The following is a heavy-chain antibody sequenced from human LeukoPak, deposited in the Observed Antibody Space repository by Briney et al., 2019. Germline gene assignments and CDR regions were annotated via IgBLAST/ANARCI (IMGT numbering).Heavy chain of an antibody. CDR2: ISGSGIST. CDR1: GFTFSSYT. CDR3: AKDYYDSSGYYLDY. V-gene: IGHV3-23*01. J-gene: IGHJ4*02. D-gene: IGHD3-22*01. Sequence: GGSLRLSCAASGFTFSSYTMSWVRQAPGMGLEWVSAISGSGISTYYADSVKGRFTISRDNSKNTLFLQMNSLRAEDTAMYYCAKDYYDSSGYYLDYWGQGTLVTVSS.